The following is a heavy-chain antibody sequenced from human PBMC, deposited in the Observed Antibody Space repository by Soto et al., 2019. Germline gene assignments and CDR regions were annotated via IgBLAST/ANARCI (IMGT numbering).Heavy chain of an antibody. D-gene: IGHD6-13*01. CDR3: ARASGSSWYYYFDY. CDR1: GGSISSYY. CDR2: IYYSGTT. V-gene: IGHV4-59*08. Sequence: SETLSLTCTVSGGSISSYYWSWIRQPPGKGLEWIGYIYYSGTTNYNPSLKSRVTISVDTSKNQFSLKLSSVTAADTAVYYRARASGSSWYYYFDYWGQGTLVTVSS. J-gene: IGHJ4*02.